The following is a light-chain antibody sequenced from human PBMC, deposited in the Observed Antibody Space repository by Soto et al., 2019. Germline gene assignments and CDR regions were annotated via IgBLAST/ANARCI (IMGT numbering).Light chain of an antibody. J-gene: IGKJ5*01. CDR2: DVS. V-gene: IGKV3D-15*01. CDR1: QSVNAY. CDR3: QQYNNWPFS. Sequence: EIVLTQSPATLSLSPGERVTLSCRASQSVNAYFAWYQPKSGQSPRLLIYDVSTRDTGVPARFSGTGAETDFTLPISGLQSEDSEVDFCQQYNNWPFSFGQGTRLEIK.